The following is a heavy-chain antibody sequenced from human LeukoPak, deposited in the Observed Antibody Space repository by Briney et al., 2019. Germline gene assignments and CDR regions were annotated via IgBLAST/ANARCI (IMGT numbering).Heavy chain of an antibody. J-gene: IGHJ6*04. CDR2: ISAYNGNT. CDR1: GYTFTSYG. D-gene: IGHD3-9*01. Sequence: ASVKVSCKASGYTFTSYGISWVRQAPGQGLEGMGWISAYNGNTNYAQKLQGRVTMTTDTSTSTAYMELRSLRSDDTAVYYCARDTKLENKLRYFAPRGYYYGMDVWGKGTTVTVSS. CDR3: ARDTKLENKLRYFAPRGYYYGMDV. V-gene: IGHV1-18*04.